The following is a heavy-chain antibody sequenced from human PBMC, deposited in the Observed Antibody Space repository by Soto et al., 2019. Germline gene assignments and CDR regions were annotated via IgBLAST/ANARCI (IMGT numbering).Heavy chain of an antibody. CDR3: GRLMEDHGWGSYRYLDL. V-gene: IGHV4-34*01. J-gene: IGHJ5*02. Sequence: SETLSLTCGLSGAAFSDYTWSWVRQAPGGGPHWIGEVNRGGRAKYSPSLERRLTISVDPSRNQVSLELRSVTAADTATYYCGRLMEDHGWGSYRYLDLWGQGTLVTVSS. D-gene: IGHD3-16*02. CDR1: GAAFSDYT. CDR2: VNRGGRA.